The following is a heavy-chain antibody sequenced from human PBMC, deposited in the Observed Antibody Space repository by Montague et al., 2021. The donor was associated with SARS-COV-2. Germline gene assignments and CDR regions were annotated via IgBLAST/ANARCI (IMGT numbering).Heavy chain of an antibody. V-gene: IGHV4-59*01. CDR3: ARVSRITIFGVVGWFDP. D-gene: IGHD3-3*01. J-gene: IGHJ5*02. CDR1: GGSISSYY. Sequence: SETLSLTCTVSGGSISSYYWSWIRQPPGKGLEWIGYTYYSGSTNYNPSLKSRVTISVDTSKNQFSLKLSPVTAADTAVYYCARVSRITIFGVVGWFDPWGRGTLVTVTS. CDR2: TYYSGST.